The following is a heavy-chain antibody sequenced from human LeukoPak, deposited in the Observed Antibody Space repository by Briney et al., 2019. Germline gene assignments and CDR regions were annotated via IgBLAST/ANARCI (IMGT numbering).Heavy chain of an antibody. CDR2: INGDGGST. V-gene: IGHV3-74*01. CDR1: GFAFSSHW. J-gene: IGHJ4*02. D-gene: IGHD1-26*01. CDR3: ARDEVGAPPIDY. Sequence: PGGSLRLSCEASGFAFSSHWMHWVRQAPGKGLVWVSNINGDGGSTGYADSVKGRFTTSRDNAKDTLYLHMNSLRGEDTAVYYCARDEVGAPPIDYWGQGALVTVSS.